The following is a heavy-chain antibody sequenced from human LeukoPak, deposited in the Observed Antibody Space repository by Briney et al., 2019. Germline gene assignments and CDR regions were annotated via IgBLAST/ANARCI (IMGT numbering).Heavy chain of an antibody. J-gene: IGHJ4*02. D-gene: IGHD6-13*01. CDR2: LNTDGRTT. CDR1: GFTFSGYW. V-gene: IGHV3-74*01. CDR3: VRGTIAVGGTDY. Sequence: GGSLRLSCAASGFTFSGYWMHWVRQAPGKGLIWASRLNTDGRTTNYADFVKGRFTISRDNARNTLYLQMNSLRPDDTAVYYCVRGTIAVGGTDYWGQGTLVTVSS.